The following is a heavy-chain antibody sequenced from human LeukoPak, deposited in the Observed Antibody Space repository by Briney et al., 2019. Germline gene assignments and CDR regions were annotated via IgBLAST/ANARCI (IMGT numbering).Heavy chain of an antibody. CDR1: GFTVSSNY. CDR2: IYSGGST. D-gene: IGHD5-24*01. J-gene: IGHJ4*02. Sequence: PGGSLRLSCAASGFTVSSNYMSWVRQAPGKGLEWVSVIYSGGSTYYADSVKGRFTISRDNAKKSLYLQMNSLRAEDTAVYYCARDRDGYNYLWDWGQGTLVTVSS. V-gene: IGHV3-53*01. CDR3: ARDRDGYNYLWD.